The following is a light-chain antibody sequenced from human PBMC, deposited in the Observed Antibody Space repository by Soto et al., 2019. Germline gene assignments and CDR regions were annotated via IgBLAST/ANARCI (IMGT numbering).Light chain of an antibody. CDR1: SGDVGGYDY. CDR2: NVI. CDR3: SACTGTDTAR. Sequence: QSVLTQGASVSGSPGQSITISCTGTSGDVGGYDYVSWYQQHPGTAPKLMIYNVIYRPSGVSNRFSGSKSGNTASLTISGLQAEDESNYYCSACTGTDTARFGGGTKLTVL. V-gene: IGLV2-14*03. J-gene: IGLJ2*01.